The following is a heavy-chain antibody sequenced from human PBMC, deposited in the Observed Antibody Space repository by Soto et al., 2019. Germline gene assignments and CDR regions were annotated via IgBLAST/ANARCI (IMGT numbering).Heavy chain of an antibody. CDR2: IYYSGST. Sequence: SDTLSLTCTVSGGSISIGGYYWSWILHHPGKGLEWIGYIYYSGSTYYNPSLKSRVTISVDTSKNQFSLKLSSVTAADTAVYYCARVSGWDSSGYLFDYWGQGTLVTVSS. CDR1: GGSISIGGYY. CDR3: ARVSGWDSSGYLFDY. J-gene: IGHJ4*02. D-gene: IGHD3-22*01. V-gene: IGHV4-31*03.